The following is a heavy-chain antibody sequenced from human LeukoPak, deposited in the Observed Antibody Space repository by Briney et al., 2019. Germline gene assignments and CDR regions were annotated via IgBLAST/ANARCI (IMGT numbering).Heavy chain of an antibody. Sequence: PGGSLRLSCAASGFTFSGYWMHWVRQAPGKGLVWVSRIKSDGSITSYADSVKGRVTISRDNAKNTLYLQMNSLRAEDTAVYYCARGVQLWLYYYYYMDVWGKGTTVTVSS. CDR2: IKSDGSIT. D-gene: IGHD5-18*01. CDR1: GFTFSGYW. CDR3: ARGVQLWLYYYYYMDV. J-gene: IGHJ6*03. V-gene: IGHV3-74*01.